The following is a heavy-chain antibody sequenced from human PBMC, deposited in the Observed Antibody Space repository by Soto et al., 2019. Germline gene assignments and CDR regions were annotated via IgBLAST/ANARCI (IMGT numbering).Heavy chain of an antibody. CDR1: GCTFSSYA. Sequence: SVKVSCKASGCTFSSYAISWVRQAPGQGLDGMGGIIPIFGTANYAQKFQGRVTITADKSTSTAYMELSSLRSEDTAVYYCARFLRFLEWSTYYYYGMDVWGQGTTVTVSS. D-gene: IGHD3-3*01. V-gene: IGHV1-69*06. J-gene: IGHJ6*02. CDR3: ARFLRFLEWSTYYYYGMDV. CDR2: IIPIFGTA.